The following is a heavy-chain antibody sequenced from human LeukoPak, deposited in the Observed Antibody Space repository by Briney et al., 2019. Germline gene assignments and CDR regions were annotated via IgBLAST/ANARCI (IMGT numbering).Heavy chain of an antibody. J-gene: IGHJ6*03. Sequence: GGSLRLSCAASGFTFSGYTMSWVRRAPGKGLEWASAISGSGGTTYYADSVKGRFTISRDNSKNTLYLQMNSLRAEDTAVYYCAKAHVAAADYYYIYMDAWGKGTTVTVSS. V-gene: IGHV3-23*01. CDR2: ISGSGGTT. D-gene: IGHD6-13*01. CDR1: GFTFSGYT. CDR3: AKAHVAAADYYYIYMDA.